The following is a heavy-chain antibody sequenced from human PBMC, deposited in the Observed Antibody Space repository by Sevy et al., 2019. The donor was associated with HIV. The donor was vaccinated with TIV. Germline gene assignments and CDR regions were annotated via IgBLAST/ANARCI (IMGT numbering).Heavy chain of an antibody. CDR1: GFRFGSQA. J-gene: IGHJ4*01. V-gene: IGHV3-23*01. D-gene: IGHD3-3*01. Sequence: SLRLSSVGSGFRFGSQAMSWVRQAPGKGLEWVSGMSGRGDSRGYAHSVKGRFTISRDNSKNTVYLQMNSLAAEDTALYYCAKDVPDQSWYDDFWSGSPCFDYWGRGILVTVSS. CDR2: MSGRGDSR. CDR3: AKDVPDQSWYDDFWSGSPCFDY.